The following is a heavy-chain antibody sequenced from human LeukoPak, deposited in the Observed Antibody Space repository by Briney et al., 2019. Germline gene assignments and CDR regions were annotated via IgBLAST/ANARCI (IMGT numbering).Heavy chain of an antibody. J-gene: IGHJ5*02. D-gene: IGHD3-16*01. CDR1: GGSISSYY. CDR2: INHSGST. CDR3: ARAIGRFNWFDP. V-gene: IGHV4-34*01. Sequence: SETLSLTCTVSGGSISSYYWSWIRRPAGKGLEWIGEINHSGSTNYNPSLKSRVTISVDTSKNQFSLKLSSVTAADTAVYYCARAIGRFNWFDPWGQGTLVTVSS.